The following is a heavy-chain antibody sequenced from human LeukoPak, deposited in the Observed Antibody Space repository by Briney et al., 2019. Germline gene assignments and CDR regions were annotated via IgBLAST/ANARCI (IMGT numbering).Heavy chain of an antibody. Sequence: PSQTLSLTCAVSGGSISSGSYYWSWIRQPAGKGLEWIGRIYTSGSTNYNPSLKSRVTISVDTSKNQFSLKLSSVTAADTAVYYCASFNYYGSGSSDYWGQGTLVTVSS. CDR3: ASFNYYGSGSSDY. CDR2: IYTSGST. D-gene: IGHD3-10*01. J-gene: IGHJ4*02. V-gene: IGHV4-61*02. CDR1: GGSISSGSYY.